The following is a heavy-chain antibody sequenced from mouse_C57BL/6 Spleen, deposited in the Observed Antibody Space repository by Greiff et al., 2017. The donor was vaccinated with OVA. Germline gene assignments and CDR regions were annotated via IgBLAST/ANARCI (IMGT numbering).Heavy chain of an antibody. Sequence: QVQLQQPGTELVKPGASVKLSCKASGYTFTSYWMHWVKQRPGQGLEWIGNINPSNGGTNYNEKFKSKATLTVDKSSSTAYMQLSSLTSEDSAVYYCARAPHYYGSSYYAMDYWGQGTSVTVSS. CDR1: GYTFTSYW. CDR3: ARAPHYYGSSYYAMDY. CDR2: INPSNGGT. V-gene: IGHV1-53*01. D-gene: IGHD1-1*01. J-gene: IGHJ4*01.